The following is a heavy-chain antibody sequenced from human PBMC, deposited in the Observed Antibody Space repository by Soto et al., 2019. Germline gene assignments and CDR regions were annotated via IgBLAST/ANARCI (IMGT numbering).Heavy chain of an antibody. V-gene: IGHV3-33*01. Sequence: GGSLRLSCAASGFTFSSYGLHWVRQAPGKGLEWVAVIWYDGSNKYYADSVKGRFTISRDNSKNTLYLQMNSLRAEDTAVYYCARDEAQNYYDSIPCDYWGQGTLVTVSS. J-gene: IGHJ4*02. CDR3: ARDEAQNYYDSIPCDY. D-gene: IGHD3-22*01. CDR1: GFTFSSYG. CDR2: IWYDGSNK.